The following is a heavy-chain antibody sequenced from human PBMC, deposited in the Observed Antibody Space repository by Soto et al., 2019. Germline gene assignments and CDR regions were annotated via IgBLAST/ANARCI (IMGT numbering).Heavy chain of an antibody. J-gene: IGHJ5*02. CDR3: TRQYLGCFDP. V-gene: IGHV4-39*01. CDR1: GGSVSDTSYY. D-gene: IGHD2-2*01. Sequence: QVQLQESGPGLVKPSETLSLTCNISGGSVSDTSYYWGWIRQSPVKRLEWIANIYFNGNTYYTPSLKRRVTISLDTFKNQYSLKLTSVTAADTAVYSCTRQYLGCFDPWGQETLVTVSS. CDR2: IYFNGNT.